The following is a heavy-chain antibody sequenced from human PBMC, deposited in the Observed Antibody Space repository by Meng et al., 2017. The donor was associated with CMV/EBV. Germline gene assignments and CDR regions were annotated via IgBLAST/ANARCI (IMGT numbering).Heavy chain of an antibody. CDR2: IKSKTDGGTT. Sequence: GESLKISCAASGFTFSNAWMSWVRQAPGKGLGWVGRIKSKTDGGTTDYAAPVKGRFTISRDDSKNTLYLQMNSLKTEDTAVYYCTTDQPVHYDFWSGYTSRDYYYYGMDVWGQGTTVTVSS. CDR3: TTDQPVHYDFWSGYTSRDYYYYGMDV. V-gene: IGHV3-15*01. D-gene: IGHD3-3*01. J-gene: IGHJ6*02. CDR1: GFTFSNAW.